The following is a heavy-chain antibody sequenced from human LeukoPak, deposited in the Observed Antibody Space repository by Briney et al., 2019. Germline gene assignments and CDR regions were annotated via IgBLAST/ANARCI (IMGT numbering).Heavy chain of an antibody. CDR2: ISYDGSNK. Sequence: PGRSLRLSCAASGFTFSSYAMHWVRQAPGKGLEWVAVISYDGSNKYYADSVKGRFTISRDNSKNTLYLQMNSLRAEDTAVYYCARDPDVGMAVATDKAYREGWVYFDYWGQGTLVTVSS. J-gene: IGHJ4*02. V-gene: IGHV3-30-3*01. CDR1: GFTFSSYA. D-gene: IGHD6-19*01. CDR3: ARDPDVGMAVATDKAYREGWVYFDY.